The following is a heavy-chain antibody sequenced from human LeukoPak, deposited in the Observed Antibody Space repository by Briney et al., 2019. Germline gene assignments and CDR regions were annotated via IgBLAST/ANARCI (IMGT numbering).Heavy chain of an antibody. CDR1: GGSISSGSYY. CDR3: ARAASVGLPFDY. V-gene: IGHV4-61*02. Sequence: PSETLSLTCTVSGGSISSGSYYWSWIRQPAGKGLEWIGRFYTSGSTNYNPSLKSRVTISVDTSKNQFSLKLSSVTAADTAVYYCARAASVGLPFDYWGQGTLVTVSS. J-gene: IGHJ4*02. CDR2: FYTSGST. D-gene: IGHD1-26*01.